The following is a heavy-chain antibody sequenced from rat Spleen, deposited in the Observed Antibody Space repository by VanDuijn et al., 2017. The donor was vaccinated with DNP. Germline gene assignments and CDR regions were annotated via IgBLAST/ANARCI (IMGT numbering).Heavy chain of an antibody. CDR3: AREGDYYDGSYVDALDA. V-gene: IGHV5-19*01. CDR2: ISTSGSRT. Sequence: VQMKETGPGLVQTTQTLSVTCTVSGFSLTTYGVNWIRQAPKKGLEWVATISTSGSRTYYPDSVKGRFTISRDNAYSALYLQMNSLKSEDTATYYCAREGDYYDGSYVDALDAWGQGTSVTVSS. J-gene: IGHJ4*01. CDR1: GFSLTTYG. D-gene: IGHD1-12*02.